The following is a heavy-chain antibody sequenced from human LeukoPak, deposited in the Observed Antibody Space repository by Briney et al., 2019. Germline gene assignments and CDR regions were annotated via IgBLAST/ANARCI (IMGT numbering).Heavy chain of an antibody. J-gene: IGHJ4*02. Sequence: GGSLRLSCAASGFTFTTYWMTWVRQAPGKGLEWVANINQDGTEKYYVDSVKGRFTISRDNAKNSLYLQMNSLRAEDTAVYYCARGGKLRLEYWGQGTLVTVSS. CDR1: GFTFTTYW. CDR3: ARGGKLRLEY. CDR2: INQDGTEK. V-gene: IGHV3-7*04. D-gene: IGHD3-16*01.